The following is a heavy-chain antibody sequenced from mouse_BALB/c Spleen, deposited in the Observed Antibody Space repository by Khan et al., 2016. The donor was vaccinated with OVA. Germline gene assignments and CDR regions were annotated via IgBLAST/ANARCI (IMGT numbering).Heavy chain of an antibody. CDR1: GYTFTSYW. D-gene: IGHD2-2*01. Sequence: EVQLQQSGTVLARPGTSVKMSCKASGYTFTSYWTHWVKQRPGQGLEWIGAIYPGNSDTSYNQKFKGKAKLTAVTSTSTAYMELSSLTNGDSAVYYCTRFGYLFAYWGQGTLVTVSA. CDR2: IYPGNSDT. J-gene: IGHJ3*01. V-gene: IGHV1-5*01. CDR3: TRFGYLFAY.